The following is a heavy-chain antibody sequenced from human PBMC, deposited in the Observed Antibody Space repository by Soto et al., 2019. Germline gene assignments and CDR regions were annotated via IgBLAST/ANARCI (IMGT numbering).Heavy chain of an antibody. Sequence: VASVKVSCKASGGTFSSYAISWVRQAPGQGLEWMGGIIPIFGTANYAQKFQGRVTITADKSTSTAYMELSSLRSEDTAVYYCARDVLRYYDFWSGEMNGMDIWGQGTTVTVSS. CDR2: IIPIFGTA. D-gene: IGHD3-3*01. CDR3: ARDVLRYYDFWSGEMNGMDI. CDR1: GGTFSSYA. J-gene: IGHJ6*02. V-gene: IGHV1-69*06.